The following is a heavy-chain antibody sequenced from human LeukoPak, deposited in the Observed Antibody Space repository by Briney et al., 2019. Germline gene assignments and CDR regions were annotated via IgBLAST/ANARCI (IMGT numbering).Heavy chain of an antibody. Sequence: GRSLRLSCAASRFTFSDYYMSWIRQAPGKGLEWISYISSGSPYTRYADSVKGRFTISRDNAKNSLSLQMNSLRAEDTAVYYCARVRGSYSVDYWGQGTLVTVSS. CDR2: ISSGSPYT. V-gene: IGHV3-11*03. J-gene: IGHJ4*02. CDR3: ARVRGSYSVDY. D-gene: IGHD1-26*01. CDR1: RFTFSDYY.